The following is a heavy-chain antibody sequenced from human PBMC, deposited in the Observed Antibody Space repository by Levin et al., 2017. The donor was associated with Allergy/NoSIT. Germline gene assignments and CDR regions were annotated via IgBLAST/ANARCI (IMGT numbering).Heavy chain of an antibody. V-gene: IGHV3-23*01. Sequence: LSLTCAASGFTFSSSAMSWVRQAPGKGLEWVSAISGSGGSTYYADSVKGRFTISRDNSKNTLYLQMNSLRAEDTAVYYCANLGADYYDSRVDYWGQGTLVTVSS. CDR2: ISGSGGST. J-gene: IGHJ4*02. D-gene: IGHD3-22*01. CDR1: GFTFSSSA. CDR3: ANLGADYYDSRVDY.